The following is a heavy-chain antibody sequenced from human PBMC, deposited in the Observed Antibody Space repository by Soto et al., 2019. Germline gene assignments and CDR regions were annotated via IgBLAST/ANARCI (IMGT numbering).Heavy chain of an antibody. CDR1: GFSLSSGGMC. CDR3: ARTPRYCSGGSCYPWASDV. CDR2: IDWDDDK. Sequence: SGPTLVNPTQTLTLTCTFSGFSLSSGGMCVSWIRQPPGKALEWIARIDWDDDKYYRRTLKTRLSISKDTSKNQVVLTMTNMDPVDTATYYCARTPRYCSGGSCYPWASDVWGQGTEVT. D-gene: IGHD2-15*01. V-gene: IGHV2-70*10. J-gene: IGHJ3*01.